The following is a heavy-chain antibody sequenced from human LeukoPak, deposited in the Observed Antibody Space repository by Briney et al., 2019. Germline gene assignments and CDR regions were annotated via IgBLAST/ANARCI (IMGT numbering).Heavy chain of an antibody. CDR3: ARVLTGYSSSWYWFWFDP. CDR2: IYYSGST. J-gene: IGHJ5*02. V-gene: IGHV4-59*01. Sequence: SETLSLTCTVSGGSISSYYWSWIRQPPGKGLEWIGYIYYSGSTHYNPSLKSRVTISVDTSKNQFSLKLSSVTAADTAVYYCARVLTGYSSSWYWFWFDPWGQGTLVTVSS. CDR1: GGSISSYY. D-gene: IGHD6-13*01.